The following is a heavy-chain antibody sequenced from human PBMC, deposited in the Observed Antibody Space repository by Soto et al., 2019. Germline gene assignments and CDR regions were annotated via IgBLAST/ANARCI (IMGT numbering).Heavy chain of an antibody. V-gene: IGHV3-74*01. D-gene: IGHD3-9*01. CDR1: GFTFSNDW. Sequence: PGGSLRLSCAASGFTFSNDWMHWVRQAPGKGLEWVSRINADGGSTHYADSVRGRFTISRDNAKNTLFLQLNSLRVEDTAIYYCIKVLTRGVGVPRFYFDSWGAGNPGHRLL. CDR2: INADGGST. CDR3: IKVLTRGVGVPRFYFDS. J-gene: IGHJ4*02.